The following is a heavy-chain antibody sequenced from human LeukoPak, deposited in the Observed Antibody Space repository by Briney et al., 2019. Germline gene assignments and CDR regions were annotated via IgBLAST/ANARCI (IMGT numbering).Heavy chain of an antibody. CDR1: GFTFSSYA. V-gene: IGHV3-23*01. Sequence: GGSLRLSCAASGFTFSSYAMSWVRQAPGKGLEWVSAISGSGGSPYYADSVKGRFTISRDNSRSTLFLQMSSLRADDTAVYYCAKWSGSYRFDYWGQGTLVTVSS. D-gene: IGHD1-26*01. CDR3: AKWSGSYRFDY. J-gene: IGHJ4*02. CDR2: ISGSGGSP.